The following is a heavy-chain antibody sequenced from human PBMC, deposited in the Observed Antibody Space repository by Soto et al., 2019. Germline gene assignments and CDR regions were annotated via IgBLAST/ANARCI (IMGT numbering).Heavy chain of an antibody. V-gene: IGHV4-31*03. Sequence: LSLTCTVSGGSISSGGYYWSWIRQHPGKGLEWIGYIYYSGSTYYNPSLKSRVTISVDTSKNQFSLKLSSVTAADTAVYYCARTFYDFSFDPWGQGTLVTVSS. CDR1: GGSISSGGYY. J-gene: IGHJ5*02. CDR2: IYYSGST. D-gene: IGHD3-3*01. CDR3: ARTFYDFSFDP.